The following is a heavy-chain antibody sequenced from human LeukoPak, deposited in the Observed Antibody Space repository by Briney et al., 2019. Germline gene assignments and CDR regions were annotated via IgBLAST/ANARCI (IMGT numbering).Heavy chain of an antibody. V-gene: IGHV4-59*01. Sequence: SETLSLTCKVSGGSISSYYWSWIRQPPGKGLEWIGYIYYSGSTNYNPSLKSRVTISVDTSKNQFSLKLSSVTAADTAVYYCARGPPSSGYFLRMDAFDIWGQGTMVTVSS. CDR1: GGSISSYY. J-gene: IGHJ3*02. CDR2: IYYSGST. D-gene: IGHD3-22*01. CDR3: ARGPPSSGYFLRMDAFDI.